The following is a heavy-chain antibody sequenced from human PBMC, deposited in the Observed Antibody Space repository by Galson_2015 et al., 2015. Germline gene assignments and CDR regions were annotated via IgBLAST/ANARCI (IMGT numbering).Heavy chain of an antibody. CDR3: ACDNDSSGYFFFDY. J-gene: IGHJ4*02. CDR2: IYTSGST. CDR1: GGSISSGSYY. V-gene: IGHV4-61*02. Sequence: KPSQTLSLTCTVSGGSISSGSYYWSWIRQPAGKGLEWIGRIYTSGSTNYNPSLKSRVTISVDTSKNQFSLKLSSVTAADTAVYYCACDNDSSGYFFFDYWGQGTLVTVSS. D-gene: IGHD3-22*01.